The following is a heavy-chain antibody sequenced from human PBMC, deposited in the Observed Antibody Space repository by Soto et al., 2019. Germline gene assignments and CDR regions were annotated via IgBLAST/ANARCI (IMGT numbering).Heavy chain of an antibody. Sequence: PVGSLRLSCGASGFTFSSYAMSWVRQAPGKGLEWVSAISGSGGSTYYADSVKGRFTISRDNSKNTLYLQMNSLRAEDTAVYYCAKQARRATYYYDSSGYSALDYWGQGTLVTVSS. CDR1: GFTFSSYA. CDR2: ISGSGGST. J-gene: IGHJ4*02. D-gene: IGHD3-22*01. CDR3: AKQARRATYYYDSSGYSALDY. V-gene: IGHV3-23*01.